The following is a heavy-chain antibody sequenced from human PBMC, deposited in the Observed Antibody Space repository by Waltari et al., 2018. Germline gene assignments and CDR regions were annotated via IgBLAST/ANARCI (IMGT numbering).Heavy chain of an antibody. J-gene: IGHJ5*02. Sequence: QVQLQESGPGLVKPSETLSLTCTVSGGPISSYYWRWMRQPPGTGLEWMGYNYSSGSTNYNPSLKSRVTISVDTSKNQFSLKLSSVTAADTAVYYCARVGYYYDSSGPYNWFDPWGQGTLVTVSS. CDR2: NYSSGST. V-gene: IGHV4-59*01. D-gene: IGHD3-22*01. CDR3: ARVGYYYDSSGPYNWFDP. CDR1: GGPISSYY.